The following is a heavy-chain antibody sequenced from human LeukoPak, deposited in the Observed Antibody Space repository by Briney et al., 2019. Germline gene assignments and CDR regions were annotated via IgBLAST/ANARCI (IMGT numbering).Heavy chain of an antibody. J-gene: IGHJ5*02. CDR2: TYYRSKWYN. D-gene: IGHD3-10*01. CDR3: AKSGDYRFDP. CDR1: GDSVSSNSAA. Sequence: SQTLSLTCAISGDSVSSNSAAWNWIRQSPSRGLEWLGKTYYRSKWYNDYAVSVKSRITVNPETSKNQFSLQLNSVTPEDTAVYYCAKSGDYRFDPWGQGTLVTVSS. V-gene: IGHV6-1*01.